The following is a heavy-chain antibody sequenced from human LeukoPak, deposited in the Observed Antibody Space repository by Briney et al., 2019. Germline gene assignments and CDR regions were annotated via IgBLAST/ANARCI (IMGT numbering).Heavy chain of an antibody. V-gene: IGHV3-21*01. CDR1: GFTFSSYS. D-gene: IGHD1-26*01. CDR3: ARDIVGATQGWFDP. CDR2: ISSSSSYI. J-gene: IGHJ5*02. Sequence: PGGSLSLSCAASGFTFSSYSMNWVRQAPGKGLEWVSSISSSSSYIYYADSVKGRFTISRDNAKNSLYLQMNSLRAEDTAVYYCARDIVGATQGWFDPWGQGTLVTVSS.